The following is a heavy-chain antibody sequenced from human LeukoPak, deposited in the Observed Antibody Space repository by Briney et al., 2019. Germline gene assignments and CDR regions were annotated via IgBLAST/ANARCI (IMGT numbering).Heavy chain of an antibody. CDR2: ISGSGGST. D-gene: IGHD3-3*01. Sequence: GGSLRLSCAASGFTFRSYAMSWVRQAPGKGLEWVSAISGSGGSTYYADSVKGRFTISRDNSKNTLYLQMNSLRAEDTAVYYCAKDLVPYDFWSGFDYWGQGTLVTVSS. V-gene: IGHV3-23*01. J-gene: IGHJ4*02. CDR3: AKDLVPYDFWSGFDY. CDR1: GFTFRSYA.